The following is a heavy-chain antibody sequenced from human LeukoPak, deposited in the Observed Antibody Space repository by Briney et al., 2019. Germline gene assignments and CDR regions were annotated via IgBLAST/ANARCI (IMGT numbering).Heavy chain of an antibody. CDR2: IYYSGST. J-gene: IGHJ6*02. CDR1: GGSISSSSYY. CDR3: ASSGRMDV. V-gene: IGHV4-39*07. Sequence: PSETLSLTCTVSGGSISSSSYYWGWIRQPPGKGLEWIGSIYYSGSTYYNPSLKSRVTISVDKSKNQFSLKLSSVTAADTAVYYCASSGRMDVWGQGTTVTVSS.